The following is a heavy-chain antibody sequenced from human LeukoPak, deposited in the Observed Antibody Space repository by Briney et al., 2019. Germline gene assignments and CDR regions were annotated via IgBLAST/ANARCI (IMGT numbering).Heavy chain of an antibody. J-gene: IGHJ4*02. V-gene: IGHV3-30-3*01. Sequence: GGSLRLSCAASGFTFSSYAMHWVRQAPGKGLEWVAAISYDGSNKYYADSVKGRFTISRDNSKNTLYLQMNSLRAEDTAVYYCARARYSSSWGFDYWGQGTLVTVSS. CDR2: ISYDGSNK. CDR3: ARARYSSSWGFDY. D-gene: IGHD6-13*01. CDR1: GFTFSSYA.